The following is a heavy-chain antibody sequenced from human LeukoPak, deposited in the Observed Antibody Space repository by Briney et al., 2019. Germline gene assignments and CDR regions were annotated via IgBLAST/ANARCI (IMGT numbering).Heavy chain of an antibody. CDR2: ISGSSGST. J-gene: IGHJ3*02. CDR3: AKDPRGLSNAFDI. Sequence: GGSLRLSCAASGFTFSSYAMSWVRQAPGKGLEWVSAISGSSGSTYYADSVKGRFTISRDNSKNTLYLQMNSLRAEDTAVYYCAKDPRGLSNAFDIWGQGTMVTVSS. V-gene: IGHV3-23*01. D-gene: IGHD3-16*02. CDR1: GFTFSSYA.